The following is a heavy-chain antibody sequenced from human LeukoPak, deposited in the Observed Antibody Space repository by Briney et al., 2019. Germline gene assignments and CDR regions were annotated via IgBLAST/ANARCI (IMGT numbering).Heavy chain of an antibody. Sequence: GGSLRLSCAASGFTVSSNSMSWVRQAPGEGLEWVSVIYSGGSTYYADSVKGRFTISRHNSKNTLYLQMNSLRAEDTAVYYCARLYSSGWYGDLYYYYYYMDVWGKGTTVTISS. J-gene: IGHJ6*03. D-gene: IGHD6-19*01. CDR3: ARLYSSGWYGDLYYYYYYMDV. CDR1: GFTVSSNS. CDR2: IYSGGST. V-gene: IGHV3-53*01.